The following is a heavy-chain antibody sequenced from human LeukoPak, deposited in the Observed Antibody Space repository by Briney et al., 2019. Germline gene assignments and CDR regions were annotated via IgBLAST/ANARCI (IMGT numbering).Heavy chain of an antibody. J-gene: IGHJ4*02. D-gene: IGHD3-10*01. CDR2: IYYSGST. CDR3: ASGSASGSYGIDY. V-gene: IGHV4-59*01. CDR1: GVSISSYY. Sequence: PSETLSLTCTVSGVSISSYYWSWIRQPPGKGLEWIGYIYYSGSTNYNPSLKSRVTISVDTSKNQFSLKLSSLTAADTAGYSCASGSASGSYGIDYWGQGTLVTVSS.